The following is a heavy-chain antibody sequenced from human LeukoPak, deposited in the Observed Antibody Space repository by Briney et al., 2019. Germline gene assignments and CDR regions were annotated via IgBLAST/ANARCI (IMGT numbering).Heavy chain of an antibody. D-gene: IGHD3-22*01. J-gene: IGHJ4*02. CDR2: ISGYTGDT. V-gene: IGHV1-18*01. CDR3: ARTYYYETTCYPGYLDD. Sequence: GASLKVSCKASVYTFTSYVVSWVRQAPGQGLEWMGWISGYTGDTDYAQKCQGRVTMTTHTSTSTAYMDLRSLRSDDTAVYYCARTYYYETTCYPGYLDDWGQGTLLTVSS. CDR1: VYTFTSYV.